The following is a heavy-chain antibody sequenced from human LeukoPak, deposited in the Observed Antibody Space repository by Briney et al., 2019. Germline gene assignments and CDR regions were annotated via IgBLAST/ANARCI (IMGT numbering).Heavy chain of an antibody. CDR1: GFTFSTYA. J-gene: IGHJ4*02. V-gene: IGHV3-30*04. CDR3: ARSEAFDY. Sequence: GRSLRLSCAASGFTFSTYAMHWVRQAPGKGLEWVAVISYDGSNKYHADSVKGRFTISRDNSKNTLYLQMNSLRAEDTAVYYCARSEAFDYWGQGTLVTVSS. CDR2: ISYDGSNK. D-gene: IGHD1-14*01.